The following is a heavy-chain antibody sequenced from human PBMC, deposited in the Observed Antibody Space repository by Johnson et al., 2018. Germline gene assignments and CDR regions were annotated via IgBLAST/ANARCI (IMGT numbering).Heavy chain of an antibody. CDR1: GDSISSYY. D-gene: IGHD3-10*01. CDR3: PRDRSGDYDYYAMDV. CDR2: IYYSGST. J-gene: IGHJ6*02. V-gene: IGHV4-59*01. Sequence: QVQLQESGPGLVKPSETLSLTCTVSGDSISSYYWSWIRQPPGKGLEWIGYIYYSGSTNYKPSLKSRVTIAVDTSKNQFSLKLSSGTAADPAVYSCPRDRSGDYDYYAMDVWGQGTTGTVSS.